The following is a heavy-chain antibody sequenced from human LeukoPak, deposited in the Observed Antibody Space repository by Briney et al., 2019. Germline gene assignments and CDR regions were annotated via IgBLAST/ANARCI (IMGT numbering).Heavy chain of an antibody. J-gene: IGHJ4*02. CDR3: ASLLPLGSSSH. CDR2: IIPIFGTA. D-gene: IGHD6-6*01. V-gene: IGHV1-69*13. Sequence: SVKVSCKASGGTFSSYAISLVRQAPGQGLEWMGGIIPIFGTANYAQKFQGRVTITADESTSTAYMELSSLRSEDTAVYYCASLLPLGSSSHWGQGTLVTVSS. CDR1: GGTFSSYA.